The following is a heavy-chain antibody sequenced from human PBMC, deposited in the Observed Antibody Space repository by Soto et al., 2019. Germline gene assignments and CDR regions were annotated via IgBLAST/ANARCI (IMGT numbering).Heavy chain of an antibody. CDR2: IYYSGST. CDR1: GGSISSSSYY. CDR3: ARQKDISGYSYYPPRGTPRHFDY. Sequence: QLQLQESGPGLVKPSETLSLTCTVSGGSISSSSYYWGWIRQPPGKGLEWIGSIYYSGSTYYNPSLKSRVTISLDTSKCQYSLKLIFLTAADTAVYYCARQKDISGYSYYPPRGTPRHFDYWGQGTLVTVSS. D-gene: IGHD3-22*01. J-gene: IGHJ4*02. V-gene: IGHV4-39*01.